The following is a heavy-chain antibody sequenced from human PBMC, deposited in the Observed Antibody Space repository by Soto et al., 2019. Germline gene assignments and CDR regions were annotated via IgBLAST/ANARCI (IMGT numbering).Heavy chain of an antibody. V-gene: IGHV1-24*01. J-gene: IGHJ4*02. Sequence: ASVKVSCKVSGYTLTELSMHWVRQAPGKGLEWMGGFDPEDGETIYAQKFQGRVTMTEDTSTDTAYMELSSLRSEDTAVYYCATDYSGSYYDYFDYWGQGTLVTVSS. CDR2: FDPEDGET. D-gene: IGHD1-26*01. CDR3: ATDYSGSYYDYFDY. CDR1: GYTLTELS.